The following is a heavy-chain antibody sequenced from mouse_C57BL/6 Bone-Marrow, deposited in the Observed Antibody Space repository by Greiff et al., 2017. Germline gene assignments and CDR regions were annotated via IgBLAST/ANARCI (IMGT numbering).Heavy chain of an antibody. CDR1: GFNIKDDY. CDR2: IDPENGYT. V-gene: IGHV14-4*01. J-gene: IGHJ2*01. CDR3: TTFLYYFDY. Sequence: EVQLQQSGAELVRPGASVKLSCTASGFNIKDDYMHWVKQRPEQGLEWIGWIDPENGYTEYASKFQGKATITADTSSNTAYLQLSSLTSEDTAVYYCTTFLYYFDYWGQGTTLTVSS. D-gene: IGHD6-2*01.